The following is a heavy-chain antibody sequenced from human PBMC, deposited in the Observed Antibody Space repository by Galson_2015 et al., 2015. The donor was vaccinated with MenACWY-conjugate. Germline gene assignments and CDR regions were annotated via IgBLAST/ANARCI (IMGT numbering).Heavy chain of an antibody. CDR2: SNNDGSTT. CDR3: ASSLSGAQGY. J-gene: IGHJ4*01. D-gene: IGHD1-14*01. Sequence: SLRLSCAASGFSLSNDWMHWIRQAPGKGLVWASRSNNDGSTTNYADSVKGRFTISRDNAKNTLYLQMNSLRAEDTAVYYCASSLSGAQGYWGQGTLVTVSS. CDR1: GFSLSNDW. V-gene: IGHV3-74*01.